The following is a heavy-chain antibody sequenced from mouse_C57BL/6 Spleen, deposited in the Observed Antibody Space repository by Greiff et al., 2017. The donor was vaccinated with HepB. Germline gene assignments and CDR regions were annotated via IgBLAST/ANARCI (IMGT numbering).Heavy chain of an antibody. D-gene: IGHD1-1*01. V-gene: IGHV1-15*01. Sequence: VQLQQSGAELVRPGASVTLSCKASGYTFTDYEMHWVKQTPVHGLEWIGAIDPETGGTAYNQKFKGKAILTADKSSSTAYMELRSLTSEDSAVYYSTSLYYYGSSYGYFDVWGTGTTVTVSS. CDR3: TSLYYYGSSYGYFDV. CDR1: GYTFTDYE. J-gene: IGHJ1*03. CDR2: IDPETGGT.